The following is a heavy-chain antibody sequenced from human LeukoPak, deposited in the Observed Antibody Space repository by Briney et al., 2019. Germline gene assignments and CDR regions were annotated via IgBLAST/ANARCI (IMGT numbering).Heavy chain of an antibody. V-gene: IGHV3-74*01. CDR1: GFTFSTYW. Sequence: GGSLRLPCAASGFTFSTYWMHWVRQGPGKGLVWVSRITSDGSSATYADSVKGRFTTSRDNAKNTLYLQMNSLRAEDTAVYYCVRDRYDGSGPLVWGQGTLVTVSS. CDR3: VRDRYDGSGPLV. J-gene: IGHJ4*02. D-gene: IGHD3-22*01. CDR2: ITSDGSSA.